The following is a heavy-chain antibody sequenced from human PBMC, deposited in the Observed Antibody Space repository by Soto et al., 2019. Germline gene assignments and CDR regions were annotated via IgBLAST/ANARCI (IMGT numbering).Heavy chain of an antibody. CDR3: ATGTWCLRDSDYYYGMDV. CDR2: FDPEDGET. CDR1: GYTLTELS. J-gene: IGHJ6*02. Sequence: ASVKVSCKVSGYTLTELSMHWVRQAPGKGLEWMGGFDPEDGETVYAQKFQGRVTMTEDTSTDTAYMELSSLRSEDTAVYYCATGTWCLRDSDYYYGMDVWGQGTTVTVSS. V-gene: IGHV1-24*01. D-gene: IGHD2-8*01.